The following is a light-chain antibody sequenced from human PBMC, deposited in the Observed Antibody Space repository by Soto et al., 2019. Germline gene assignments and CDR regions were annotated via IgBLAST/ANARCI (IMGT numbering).Light chain of an antibody. Sequence: IVLTQSPATLSLSPGERATLSCRASQSVSSYLAWYQQKPGQAPRLLIYDASNRATGIPARFSGSGSGTDFTLNISSLEPEHFAVYYCQQRSNWPPRITFGQGTRLEIK. CDR1: QSVSSY. V-gene: IGKV3-11*01. CDR2: DAS. J-gene: IGKJ5*01. CDR3: QQRSNWPPRIT.